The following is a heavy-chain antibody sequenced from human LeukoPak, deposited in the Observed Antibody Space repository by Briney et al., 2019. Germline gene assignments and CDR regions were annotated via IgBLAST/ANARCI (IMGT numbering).Heavy chain of an antibody. CDR1: GASITTGSPY. V-gene: IGHV4-31*03. Sequence: SQTLSLTCTVSGASITTGSPYWIWIRQLPGQGLEFIGYIHYRGSTFYNPSLATRATISLDASRDQFSLTLTSVTAADTAVYYCARGTTYYERNGVFDPWGQGTLVTVSS. CDR3: ARGTTYYERNGVFDP. CDR2: IHYRGST. J-gene: IGHJ5*02. D-gene: IGHD3-22*01.